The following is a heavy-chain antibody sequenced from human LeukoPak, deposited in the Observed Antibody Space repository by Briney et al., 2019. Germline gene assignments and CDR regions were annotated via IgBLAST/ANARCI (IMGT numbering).Heavy chain of an antibody. CDR1: GGTFSSYA. CDR2: IIPILGIA. J-gene: IGHJ4*02. V-gene: IGHV1-69*04. CDR3: AIEKRYYDSSGSGHY. D-gene: IGHD3-22*01. Sequence: SVKVSCKASGGTFSSYAISWVRQAPGQGLEWMGRIIPILGIANYAQKFQGRVTITADKSTSTAYMELSSLRSEDTAVYYCAIEKRYYDSSGSGHYWGQGTLVTVSS.